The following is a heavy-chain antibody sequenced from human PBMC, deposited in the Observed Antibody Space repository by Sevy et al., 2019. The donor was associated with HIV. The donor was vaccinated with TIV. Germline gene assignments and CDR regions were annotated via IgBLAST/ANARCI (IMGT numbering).Heavy chain of an antibody. V-gene: IGHV3-7*01. CDR3: ADAGGGPGLDIY. Sequence: GGSLRLSCAASGFTFNNYWMSWVRQAPGKGLEWVANINQGGSETYYVDSVKGRFTISRDNAKNSLYLQMNSLRAEDTGVFYWADAGGGPGLDIYWGQGALVTVSS. J-gene: IGHJ4*02. CDR1: GFTFNNYW. CDR2: INQGGSET. D-gene: IGHD3-9*01.